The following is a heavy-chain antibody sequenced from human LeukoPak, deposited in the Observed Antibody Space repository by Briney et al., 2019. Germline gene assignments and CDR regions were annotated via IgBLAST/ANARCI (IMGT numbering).Heavy chain of an antibody. CDR1: GYSFTSYW. D-gene: IGHD3-10*01. CDR3: ARIATMVRGVIIALDY. V-gene: IGHV5-51*01. Sequence: GESLKISCKGSGYSFTSYWIGWVRQMPGKGLEWMGIIYPRDSDTRYSPSFQGQVTISADKSISTAYLQWSSLKASDTAMYYCARIATMVRGVIIALDYWGQGTLVTVAS. J-gene: IGHJ4*02. CDR2: IYPRDSDT.